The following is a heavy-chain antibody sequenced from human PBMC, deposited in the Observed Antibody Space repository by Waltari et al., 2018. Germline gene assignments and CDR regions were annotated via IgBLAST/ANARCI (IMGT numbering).Heavy chain of an antibody. J-gene: IGHJ4*02. CDR1: GFTFSTYA. CDR2: ISHDGINK. Sequence: QVQVVESGGGVVQPGRSLRLSCAASGFTFSTYAMHWVRQAPGKGLEWVAAISHDGINKYHADSVKGRFTISRDNSKNTLYLQMNSVRVDDTAVYYCARYKVGAPIDDWGQGTLVTVSS. CDR3: ARYKVGAPIDD. D-gene: IGHD1-26*01. V-gene: IGHV3-30-3*01.